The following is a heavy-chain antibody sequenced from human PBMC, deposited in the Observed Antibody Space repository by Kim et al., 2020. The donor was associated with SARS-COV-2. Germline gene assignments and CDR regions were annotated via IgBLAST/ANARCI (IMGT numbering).Heavy chain of an antibody. J-gene: IGHJ4*02. D-gene: IGHD6-19*01. CDR2: ISGSTT. CDR1: GFTFGSFA. Sequence: GGSLRLSCAASGFTFGSFAMSWVRQAPGKGLEWVSSISGSTTYYADSVKGRFTISRDNSKDTLYLQMNSLRVEDTAVYYCAKDLPSSGWAFDYWGQGTLVTVSS. V-gene: IGHV3-23*01. CDR3: AKDLPSSGWAFDY.